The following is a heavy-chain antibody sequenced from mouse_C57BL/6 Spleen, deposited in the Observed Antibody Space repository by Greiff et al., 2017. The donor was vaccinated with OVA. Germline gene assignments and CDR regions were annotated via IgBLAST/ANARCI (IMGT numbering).Heavy chain of an antibody. J-gene: IGHJ2*01. D-gene: IGHD1-1*01. CDR3: TREYGGSSYFDY. V-gene: IGHV6-6*01. Sequence: EVKLVESGGGLVQPGGSMKLSCAASGFTFSDAWMDWVRQSPEKGLEWVGEIRNKANNHATYYAESVKGRFTISRDDATSSVYLQMSSLRAEDTCIYYCTREYGGSSYFDYWGQGTTLTVSS. CDR1: GFTFSDAW. CDR2: IRNKANNHAT.